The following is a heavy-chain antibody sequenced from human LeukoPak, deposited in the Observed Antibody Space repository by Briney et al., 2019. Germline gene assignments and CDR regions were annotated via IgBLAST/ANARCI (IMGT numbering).Heavy chain of an antibody. Sequence: SETLSLTCTVSGGSISSYYWSWIRQPPGKGLEWIGYIYYSGSTNYDPSLKSRVTISVDTSKNQFSLKLSSVTAADTAVYYCARGPMITFGGVKGWFDPWGQGTLVTVSS. CDR2: IYYSGST. CDR1: GGSISSYY. J-gene: IGHJ5*02. V-gene: IGHV4-59*01. D-gene: IGHD3-16*01. CDR3: ARGPMITFGGVKGWFDP.